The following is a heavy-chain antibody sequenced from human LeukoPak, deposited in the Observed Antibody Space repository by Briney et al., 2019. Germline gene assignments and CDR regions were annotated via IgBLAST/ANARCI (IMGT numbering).Heavy chain of an antibody. D-gene: IGHD3-10*01. CDR2: IYSGGST. J-gene: IGHJ4*02. Sequence: GGSLRLSCAASGFTVSSNYMSWVRQAPGKGLEWVSVIYSGGSTYYADSVKGRFTISRDNSKNTLYLQMNSVRAEDTAVYYCAGRYYYGSGVKYYFDYWGQGTLVTVSS. CDR3: AGRYYYGSGVKYYFDY. V-gene: IGHV3-66*01. CDR1: GFTVSSNY.